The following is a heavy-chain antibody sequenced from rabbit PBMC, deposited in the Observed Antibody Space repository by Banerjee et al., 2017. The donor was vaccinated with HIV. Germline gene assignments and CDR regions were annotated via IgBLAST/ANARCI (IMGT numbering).Heavy chain of an antibody. Sequence: QEQLEESGGDLVKPEGYLTLTCKASGFSFSSSYWISWVRQAPGKGLEWIACIAAGSSGSAVYATWAKGRFTISRTSSTTVALQMTSLTAADTATYFCSRDLAGVIGWNFNLLGPGTLVTV. CDR2: IAAGSSGSA. CDR1: GFSFSSSYW. V-gene: IGHV1S45*01. CDR3: SRDLAGVIGWNFNL. D-gene: IGHD4-1*01. J-gene: IGHJ4*01.